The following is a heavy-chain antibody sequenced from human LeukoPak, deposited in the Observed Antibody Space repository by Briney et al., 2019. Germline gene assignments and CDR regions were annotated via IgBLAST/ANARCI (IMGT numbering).Heavy chain of an antibody. CDR3: ARDNLRGAWELRYYFDY. D-gene: IGHD1-26*01. CDR2: ISAYNGNT. CDR1: GYTFTSYG. J-gene: IGHJ4*02. V-gene: IGHV1-18*01. Sequence: ASVKVSCKASGYTFTSYGISWVRQAPGQGLEWMGWISAYNGNTNYAQKLQGRVTMTTDTSTSTAYMELRSLRSDDTAVYYCARDNLRGAWELRYYFDYWGQGTLVTVSS.